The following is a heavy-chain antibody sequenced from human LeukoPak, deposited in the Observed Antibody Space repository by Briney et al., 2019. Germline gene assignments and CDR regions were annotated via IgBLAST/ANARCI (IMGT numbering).Heavy chain of an antibody. CDR3: ARPILQLWYVDDYYGMDV. J-gene: IGHJ6*02. V-gene: IGHV1-69*04. D-gene: IGHD5-18*01. Sequence: SVKVSCKASGGTFSSYAISWVRQAPGQGLEWMGRIIPILGIANYAQKFQGRVTITADKSTGTAYMELSGLRSEDTAVYYCARPILQLWYVDDYYGMDVWGQGTTVTVPS. CDR1: GGTFSSYA. CDR2: IIPILGIA.